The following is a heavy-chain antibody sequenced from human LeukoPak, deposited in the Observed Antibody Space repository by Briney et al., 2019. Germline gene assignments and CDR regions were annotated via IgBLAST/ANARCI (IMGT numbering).Heavy chain of an antibody. CDR1: GGTFSSYA. D-gene: IGHD4-17*01. J-gene: IGHJ4*02. V-gene: IGHV1-69*13. CDR2: ITPIFGTP. CDR3: TRSTKVVSRTFDY. Sequence: ASVKVSGKASGGTFSSYAISWVRPAPGHGLELVGAITPIFGTPNYVEKFQGRVTISADESTSTAYMELSSLTSEDTAVYYCTRSTKVVSRTFDYWGQGTLVTVSS.